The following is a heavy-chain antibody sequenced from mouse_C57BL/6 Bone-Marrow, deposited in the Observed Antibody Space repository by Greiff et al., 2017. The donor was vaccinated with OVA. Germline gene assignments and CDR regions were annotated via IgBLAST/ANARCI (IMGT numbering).Heavy chain of an antibody. CDR3: ARGVLRYYDYGDWYFDV. Sequence: VQLQQSGAELMKPGASVKLSCKATGYTFTGYWIEWVKQRPGHGLEWIGEILPGSGSTNYNEKFKGKATFTADTSSNTAYMQLSSLTTEDSAIYYCARGVLRYYDYGDWYFDVWGTGTTVTVSS. D-gene: IGHD2-4*01. CDR1: GYTFTGYW. V-gene: IGHV1-9*01. CDR2: ILPGSGST. J-gene: IGHJ1*03.